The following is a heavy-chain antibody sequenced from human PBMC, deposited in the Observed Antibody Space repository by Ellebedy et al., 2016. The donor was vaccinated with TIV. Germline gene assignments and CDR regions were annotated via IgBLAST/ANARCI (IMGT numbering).Heavy chain of an antibody. D-gene: IGHD1-1*01. J-gene: IGHJ6*02. Sequence: AASAKVSCKASGYTFRNYGINWVRQAPGQGLEWMGWTSPYNGDTKYAQKFQGRVTMTTDTFTSTVYMDLRSLRSDDTAVYFCARGRSALQLYGLDIWGQGTTVTVSS. CDR3: ARGRSALQLYGLDI. CDR1: GYTFRNYG. CDR2: TSPYNGDT. V-gene: IGHV1-18*04.